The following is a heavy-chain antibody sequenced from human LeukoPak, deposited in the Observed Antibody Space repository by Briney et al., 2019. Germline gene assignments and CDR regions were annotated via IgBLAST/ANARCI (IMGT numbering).Heavy chain of an antibody. D-gene: IGHD3-3*01. CDR3: ARPQGSWRPSEFDY. V-gene: IGHV3-30-3*01. Sequence: GSLRLSRAASGFTFSSYAMHWVRQAPGKGLEWVAVISYDGSNKYYADSVKGRFTISRDNSKNTLYLQMNSLRAEDTAVYYCARPQGSWRPSEFDYWGQGTLVTVSS. J-gene: IGHJ4*02. CDR1: GFTFSSYA. CDR2: ISYDGSNK.